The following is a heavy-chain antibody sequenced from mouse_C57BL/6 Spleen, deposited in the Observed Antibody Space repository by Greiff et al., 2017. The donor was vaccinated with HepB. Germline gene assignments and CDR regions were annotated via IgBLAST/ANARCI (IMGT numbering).Heavy chain of an antibody. D-gene: IGHD2-5*01. CDR2: IHPNSGST. Sequence: QVQLQQPGAELVKPGASVKLSCKASGYTFTSYWMHWVKQRPGQGLEWIGMIHPNSGSTNYNEKFKSKATLTVDKSSSTAYMQLSSLTSEASAVYYCARWDSNYDYAMDYWGQGTSVTVSS. J-gene: IGHJ4*01. CDR1: GYTFTSYW. V-gene: IGHV1-64*01. CDR3: ARWDSNYDYAMDY.